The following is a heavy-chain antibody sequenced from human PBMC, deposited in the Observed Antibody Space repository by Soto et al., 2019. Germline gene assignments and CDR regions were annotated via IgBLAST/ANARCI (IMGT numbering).Heavy chain of an antibody. CDR2: INHSGST. J-gene: IGHJ6*02. V-gene: IGHV4-34*01. Sequence: SETLSLTCAVYGGSSSGYYWSWIRQPPGKGLEWIGEINHSGSTNYNPSLKSRVTISVDTSKNQFSLKLSSVTAADTAVYYCARVYYYYYYGMDVWGQGTTVTVSS. CDR1: GGSSSGYY. CDR3: ARVYYYYYYGMDV.